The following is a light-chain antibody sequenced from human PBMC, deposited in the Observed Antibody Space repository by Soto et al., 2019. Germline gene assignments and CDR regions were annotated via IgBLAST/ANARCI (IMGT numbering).Light chain of an antibody. V-gene: IGLV1-40*01. CDR1: SSNIGAGYD. CDR2: GNS. CDR3: AAWDDSLNVF. J-gene: IGLJ1*01. Sequence: ALTQPPSVSGAPGQRVTISCTGSSSNIGAGYDVHWYQQLPGTAPKLLIYGNSNRPSGVPDRFSGSKSGTSASLAITGLQAKDEADYYCAAWDDSLNVFFGTGTKVTVL.